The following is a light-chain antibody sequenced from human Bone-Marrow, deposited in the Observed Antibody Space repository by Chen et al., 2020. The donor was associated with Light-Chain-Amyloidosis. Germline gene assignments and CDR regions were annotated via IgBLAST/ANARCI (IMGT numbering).Light chain of an antibody. CDR2: KVS. CDR3: MQGTHWPLT. CDR1: QSLLYSDGNTY. J-gene: IGKJ5*01. V-gene: IGKV2-30*01. Sequence: DVVMTQSPLSLPVTLGQPASISCRSSQSLLYSDGNTYLNWFQQRPGQSPRHLIYKVSNRDSGVPDRFSGSGSGTDFTLKISRVEAEDVGVYYCMQGTHWPLTFGQGTRLEI.